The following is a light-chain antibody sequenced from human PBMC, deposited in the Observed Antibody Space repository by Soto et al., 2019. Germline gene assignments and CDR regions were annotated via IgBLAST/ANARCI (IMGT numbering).Light chain of an antibody. CDR1: SSSVGSYNY. J-gene: IGLJ2*01. CDR3: CSIVGGNKV. Sequence: QSALTQPPSASGSPGQSVTIFCTGSSSSVGSYNYVSWYRQYPGKAPKVLIYEVNKRPSGVPDRVSGSKSGNTASLTVSGLQADDEAYYYCCSIVGGNKVFGGGTKLTVL. CDR2: EVN. V-gene: IGLV2-8*01.